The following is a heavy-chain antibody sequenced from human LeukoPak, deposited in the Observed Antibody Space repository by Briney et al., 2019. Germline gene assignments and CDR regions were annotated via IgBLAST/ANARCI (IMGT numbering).Heavy chain of an antibody. D-gene: IGHD3-3*01. Sequence: SETLSLTCTISGGSVSDYYWSWIRQSPGKGLEWIGHIYHTGSTSYSPSLKGRVTISADTSQNQFSLKLSSVTAADTAVYYCARDRLPYWGDFWSGEYYMDVWGKGTTVTVSS. CDR2: IYHTGST. CDR1: GGSVSDYY. CDR3: ARDRLPYWGDFWSGEYYMDV. V-gene: IGHV4-59*02. J-gene: IGHJ6*03.